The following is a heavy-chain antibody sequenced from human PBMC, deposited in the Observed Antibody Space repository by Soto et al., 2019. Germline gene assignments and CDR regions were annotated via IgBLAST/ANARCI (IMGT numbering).Heavy chain of an antibody. CDR2: ISAYNGNT. J-gene: IGHJ5*02. V-gene: IGHV1-18*01. CDR1: GYTFTSYG. Sequence: QVQLVQSGAEVKKPGASVKVSCKASGYTFTSYGISWVRQAPGQGLEWMGWISAYNGNTNYAQKLQGRVTMTTDTATCTAYMELMSLRSDDTAVYYCSRNAAGLPYDPWFQGTLGTVSS. CDR3: SRNAAGLPYDP. D-gene: IGHD2-15*01.